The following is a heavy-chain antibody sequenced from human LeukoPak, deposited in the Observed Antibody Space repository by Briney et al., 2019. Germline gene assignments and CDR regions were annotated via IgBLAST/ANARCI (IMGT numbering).Heavy chain of an antibody. Sequence: ASVKVSCKASGYTFTSYGISWVRQAPGQGLEWMGWINPNSGGTNYAQKFQGRVTMTRDTSISTAYMELSRLRSDDTAVYYCARDHRITMIVVVSDAFDIWGQGTMVTVSS. D-gene: IGHD3-22*01. V-gene: IGHV1-2*02. CDR3: ARDHRITMIVVVSDAFDI. CDR2: INPNSGGT. CDR1: GYTFTSYG. J-gene: IGHJ3*02.